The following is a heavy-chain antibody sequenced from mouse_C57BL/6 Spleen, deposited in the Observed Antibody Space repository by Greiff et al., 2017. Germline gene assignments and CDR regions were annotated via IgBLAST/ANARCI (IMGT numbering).Heavy chain of an antibody. CDR1: GYTFTDYY. V-gene: IGHV1-19*01. D-gene: IGHD2-9*01. J-gene: IGHJ3*01. Sequence: EVQLQQSGPVLVKPGASVKMSCKASGYTFTDYYLNWVKQSHGKSLEWIGVINPYNGGTSYNQKFKGKATLTVDKSSSTAYMELNSLTSEVSAVYYCARPYYVYGGEAYWGQGALVTVSA. CDR2: INPYNGGT. CDR3: ARPYYVYGGEAY.